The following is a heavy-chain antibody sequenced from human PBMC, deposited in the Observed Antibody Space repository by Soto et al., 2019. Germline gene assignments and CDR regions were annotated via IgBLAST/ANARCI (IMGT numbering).Heavy chain of an antibody. D-gene: IGHD6-19*01. V-gene: IGHV3-30*18. J-gene: IGHJ4*02. CDR2: ISYDGSNK. Sequence: PGGSLRLSCAASGFTFSSYGMHWVRQAPGKGLEWVAVISYDGSNKYYADSVKGRFTISRDNSKNTLYLQMNSLRAEDTAVYYCAKDGYSSGWPDYWGQGTLVTVSS. CDR1: GFTFSSYG. CDR3: AKDGYSSGWPDY.